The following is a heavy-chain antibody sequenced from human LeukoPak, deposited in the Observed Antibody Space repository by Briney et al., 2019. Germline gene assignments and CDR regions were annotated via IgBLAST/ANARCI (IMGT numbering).Heavy chain of an antibody. Sequence: GGSLRLSCAASGFTFSSYAMSWVRQAPGKGLEWVSAISGSGGCTYYADSVKGRFTISRDNSKNTLYLQMNSLRAEDTAVYYCAKDMVVVPAARFLPRMDVWGQGTTVTVSS. CDR2: ISGSGGCT. CDR1: GFTFSSYA. V-gene: IGHV3-23*01. D-gene: IGHD2-2*01. J-gene: IGHJ6*02. CDR3: AKDMVVVPAARFLPRMDV.